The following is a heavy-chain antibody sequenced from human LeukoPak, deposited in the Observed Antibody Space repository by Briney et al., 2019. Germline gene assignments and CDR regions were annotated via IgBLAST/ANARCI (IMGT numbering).Heavy chain of an antibody. V-gene: IGHV3-30*04. CDR2: ISYDGSKK. Sequence: GGSLRLSCAASGCTFSNYAMHWVRQAPGTVLEWVAVISYDGSKKYYADSVKGRFTISRDNSNNTLYLQMNNLRAADTAVFYCSRARGGYNKYWGQGTLVTVSS. J-gene: IGHJ4*02. D-gene: IGHD5-24*01. CDR1: GCTFSNYA. CDR3: SRARGGYNKY.